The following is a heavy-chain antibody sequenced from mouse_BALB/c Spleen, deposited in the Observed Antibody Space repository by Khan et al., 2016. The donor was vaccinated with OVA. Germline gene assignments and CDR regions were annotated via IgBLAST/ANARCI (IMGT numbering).Heavy chain of an antibody. CDR2: INPYTGVS. CDR1: GYSFTDYT. CDR3: ARSGYGGFAY. Sequence: EVQLQQSGPELVKPGDSMKISCKASGYSFTDYTMNCVKQTHGENLEWIGLINPYTGVSNYNQKFKGKATLTVDKSSSTAYMELLSLTSEDSAVYYCARSGYGGFAYWGQGALVTVSA. V-gene: IGHV1-31*01. D-gene: IGHD1-2*01. J-gene: IGHJ3*01.